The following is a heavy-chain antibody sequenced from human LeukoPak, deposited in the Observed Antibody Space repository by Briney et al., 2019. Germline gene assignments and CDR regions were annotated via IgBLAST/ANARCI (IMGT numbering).Heavy chain of an antibody. J-gene: IGHJ4*02. CDR2: INHIGST. V-gene: IGHV4-30-2*01. D-gene: IGHD6-19*01. CDR1: GGSISSGDFY. CDR3: AANRWSAVADDY. Sequence: SETLSLTCTVSGGSISSGDFYWSWIRQPPGKGLEWIGYINHIGSTYYNPSLKSRVTISIDRSMDQFSLDLRSVTAADTAVYYCAANRWSAVADDYWGQGTLVTVSS.